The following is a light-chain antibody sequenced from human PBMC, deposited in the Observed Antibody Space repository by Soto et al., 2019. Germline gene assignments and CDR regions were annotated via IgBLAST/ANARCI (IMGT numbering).Light chain of an antibody. CDR1: QSISGW. V-gene: IGKV1-5*03. CDR2: QAS. CDR3: QQYNSYPWT. Sequence: DIQMTQSPSTLSASVGDRVTITCRASQSISGWLAWYQQRPGKAPNLLIYQASGLETGVPSRFSGSGSGTEFTLTISSLQPDDFATSYCQQYNSYPWTFGQGTKVEIK. J-gene: IGKJ1*01.